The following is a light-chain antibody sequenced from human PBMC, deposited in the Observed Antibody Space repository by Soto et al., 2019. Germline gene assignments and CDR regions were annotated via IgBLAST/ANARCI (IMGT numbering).Light chain of an antibody. J-gene: IGLJ3*02. CDR2: DVS. Sequence: QSALTQPRSVSGSPGQSVTISCTGTSSDVGGYNYVSWYQQHPAKAPKLMIYDVSKRPSGVPDRFSGSRSGNPASLTISGLQAEDEADYYCFSYTGTYTVVFGGGTKVTVL. V-gene: IGLV2-11*01. CDR1: SSDVGGYNY. CDR3: FSYTGTYTVV.